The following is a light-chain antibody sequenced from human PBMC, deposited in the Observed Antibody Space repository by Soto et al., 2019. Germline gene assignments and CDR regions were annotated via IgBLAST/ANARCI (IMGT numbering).Light chain of an antibody. V-gene: IGLV2-11*01. CDR3: SSYTGGNPSYV. J-gene: IGLJ1*01. CDR1: SSDVGSYNR. CDR2: DVS. Sequence: QSALTQPRSVSGSPGQSVTISCTGTSSDVGSYNRVSWYQQHPGKAPKVMIYDVSQRPSGVPDRFSGSKSGNTASLTISGLQAEDEADYYCSSYTGGNPSYVFGTGTKLTVL.